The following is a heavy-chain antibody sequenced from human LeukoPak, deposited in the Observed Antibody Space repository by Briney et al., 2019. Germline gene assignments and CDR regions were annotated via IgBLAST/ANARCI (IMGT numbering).Heavy chain of an antibody. J-gene: IGHJ4*02. CDR1: GFTFSDYY. D-gene: IGHD6-19*01. CDR2: ISSDGSAI. Sequence: GGSLRLSCAASGFTFSDYYMSWIRQAPGKGLEWISYISSDGSAIYYADSVKGRFTISRDNAKNSLYLQMNSLRAEDTAVYYCASGYSSGWSYYFDYWGQGTLVTVSS. CDR3: ASGYSSGWSYYFDY. V-gene: IGHV3-11*01.